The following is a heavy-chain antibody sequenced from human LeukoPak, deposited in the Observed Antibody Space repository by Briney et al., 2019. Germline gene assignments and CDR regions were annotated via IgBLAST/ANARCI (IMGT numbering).Heavy chain of an antibody. CDR2: IYYSGST. D-gene: IGHD3-3*01. V-gene: IGHV4-59*08. J-gene: IGHJ3*02. CDR3: ASRYYDFWSGPDAFDI. Sequence: SETLSLTCAVYGGSFSGYYWSWIRQPPGKGLEWIGYIYYSGSTNYNPSLKSRVTISVDTSKNQFSLKLSSVTAADTAVYYCASRYYDFWSGPDAFDIWGQGTMVTVSS. CDR1: GGSFSGYY.